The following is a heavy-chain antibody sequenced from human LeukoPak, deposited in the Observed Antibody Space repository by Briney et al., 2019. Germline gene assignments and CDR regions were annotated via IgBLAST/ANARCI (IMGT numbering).Heavy chain of an antibody. J-gene: IGHJ3*02. CDR2: ISGSGGST. CDR1: GFTFSSYA. Sequence: GGSLRLPCAASGFTFSSYAMSWVRQAPGKGLEWVSAISGSGGSTYYADSVKGRFTISRDNSKNTLYLQMNSLRAEDTAVYYCAKDPPYYYDSMITDAFDIWGQGTMVTVSS. V-gene: IGHV3-23*01. CDR3: AKDPPYYYDSMITDAFDI. D-gene: IGHD3-22*01.